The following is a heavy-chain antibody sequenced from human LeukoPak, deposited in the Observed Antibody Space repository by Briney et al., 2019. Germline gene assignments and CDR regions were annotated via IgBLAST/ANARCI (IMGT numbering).Heavy chain of an antibody. CDR3: ARDRSYDFWSGYSTPDY. D-gene: IGHD3-3*01. CDR1: GFTFSSSS. Sequence: PGGSLRLSCAASGFTFSSSSMTWVRQAPGKGLEWVSAITASGDVTYYSDSVKGRFTISRDNSKNTLDLQMNSLRAEDTAVYYCARDRSYDFWSGYSTPDYWGQGTLVTVSS. CDR2: ITASGDVT. V-gene: IGHV3-23*01. J-gene: IGHJ4*02.